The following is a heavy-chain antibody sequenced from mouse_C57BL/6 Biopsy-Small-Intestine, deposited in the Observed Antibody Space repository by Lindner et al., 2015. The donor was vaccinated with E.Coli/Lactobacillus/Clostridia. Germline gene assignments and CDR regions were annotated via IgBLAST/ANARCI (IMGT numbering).Heavy chain of an antibody. CDR1: GYTFTSYG. CDR2: IYPRSGDT. Sequence: VQLQESGAELARPGASVKLSCKASGYTFTSYGISWVKQKTGQGLEWIGEIYPRSGDTYYNERFKDKATLTADKSSSFAYMELRSLTSEDSAVYFCTRVRSYYHGHFDVWGTGTTVTVST. J-gene: IGHJ1*03. D-gene: IGHD1-1*01. CDR3: TRVRSYYHGHFDV. V-gene: IGHV1-81*01.